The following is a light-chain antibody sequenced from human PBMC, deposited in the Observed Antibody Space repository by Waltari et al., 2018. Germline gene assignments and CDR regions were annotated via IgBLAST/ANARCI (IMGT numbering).Light chain of an antibody. CDR3: SSYTSSNTV. V-gene: IGLV2-14*01. CDR1: HSHVGGYDY. CDR2: EVR. Sequence: QSALTQPASVSGSPGQSITIPCPGTHSHVGGYDYVSWYQQHPGKAPKLMIYEVRNRPSGVSSRFSGSKSGNTASLTISGLQAEDEADCYCSSYTSSNTVFGGGTKLTVL. J-gene: IGLJ2*01.